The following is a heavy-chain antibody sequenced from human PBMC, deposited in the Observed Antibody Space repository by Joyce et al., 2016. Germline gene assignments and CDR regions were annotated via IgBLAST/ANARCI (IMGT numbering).Heavy chain of an antibody. CDR2: VNHGGKV. J-gene: IGHJ4*02. V-gene: IGHV4-34*01. Sequence: QVQLQQWGAELLKPSETLSLTCGVSGGSLGGSYWGWVRQFPGKGLEWIAEVNHGGKVKFNPSLESRLSASRDQSKNQFSLRLSSVTAADTAMYYCARGSMNCNRSFCPLNHWGPGILVTVSS. D-gene: IGHD2/OR15-2a*01. CDR1: GGSLGGSY. CDR3: ARGSMNCNRSFCPLNH.